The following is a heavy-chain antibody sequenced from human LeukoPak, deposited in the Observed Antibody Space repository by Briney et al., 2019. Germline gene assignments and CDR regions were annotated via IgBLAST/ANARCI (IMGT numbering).Heavy chain of an antibody. V-gene: IGHV3-23*01. CDR3: AKILLDYGGKGDYFDY. Sequence: PGGSLRLSCAASGFTFSSYAMSWVRQAPGKGLEWVSSISGSGGSTYYADSVKGRFTISRDNSKNTLYLQMNSLRAEDTAVYYCAKILLDYGGKGDYFDYWGQGTLVTVSS. D-gene: IGHD4-23*01. J-gene: IGHJ4*02. CDR1: GFTFSSYA. CDR2: ISGSGGST.